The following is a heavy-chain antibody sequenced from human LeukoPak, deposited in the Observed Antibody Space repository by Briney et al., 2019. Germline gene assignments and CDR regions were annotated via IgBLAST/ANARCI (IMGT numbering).Heavy chain of an antibody. Sequence: PSETLSLTCAVYGGSFSGYYWSWIRQPPGKGLEWIGEINHSGSTNYNPSLKSRVTISVDTSKNQFSLKLSSVTAADTAVYYCAGIGIVVVAATPDYWGQGTLVTVSS. D-gene: IGHD2-15*01. J-gene: IGHJ4*02. CDR2: INHSGST. V-gene: IGHV4-34*01. CDR3: AGIGIVVVAATPDY. CDR1: GGSFSGYY.